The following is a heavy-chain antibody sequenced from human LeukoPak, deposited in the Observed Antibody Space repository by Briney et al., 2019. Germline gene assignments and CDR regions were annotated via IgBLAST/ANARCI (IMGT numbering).Heavy chain of an antibody. CDR2: IKQDGSEK. Sequence: GGSLRLSCVASGFTFSSYWMNWVRQAPGKGLEWVANIKQDGSEKYYVDSVKGRFTISRDNAKNSLYLQMNSLRAEDTAVYYCAREGPSSTDYGHRGFDYWGQGTLVTVSS. J-gene: IGHJ4*02. CDR3: AREGPSSTDYGHRGFDY. CDR1: GFTFSSYW. V-gene: IGHV3-7*01. D-gene: IGHD4-17*01.